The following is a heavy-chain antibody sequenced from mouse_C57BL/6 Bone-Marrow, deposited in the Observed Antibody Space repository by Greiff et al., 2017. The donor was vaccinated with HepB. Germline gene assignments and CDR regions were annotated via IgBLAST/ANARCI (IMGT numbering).Heavy chain of an antibody. V-gene: IGHV5-17*01. D-gene: IGHD2-3*01. CDR1: GFTFSDYG. J-gene: IGHJ4*01. CDR2: ISSGSSTI. CDR3: ARGHDDYYAMDY. Sequence: EVKLMESGGGLVKPGGSLKLSCAASGFTFSDYGMHWVRQAPEKGLEWVAYISSGSSTIDYADTVKGRFTIDRDNAKNTLFLQMTSMRSEDTAMYYCARGHDDYYAMDYWGQGTSVTVSS.